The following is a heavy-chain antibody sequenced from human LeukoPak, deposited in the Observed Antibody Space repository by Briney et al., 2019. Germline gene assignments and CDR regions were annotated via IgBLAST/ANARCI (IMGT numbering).Heavy chain of an antibody. Sequence: KPSETLSLTCTVSGGSISSYYWSWIRQPPGKGLEWIGYIYYSGSTNYNPSLKSRVTISVDTSKNQFSLKLSSVTAADTAVYYCARGSSSWYQLGAFDIWGQGTMVTVSS. CDR3: ARGSSSWYQLGAFDI. J-gene: IGHJ3*02. V-gene: IGHV4-59*01. D-gene: IGHD6-13*01. CDR1: GGSISSYY. CDR2: IYYSGST.